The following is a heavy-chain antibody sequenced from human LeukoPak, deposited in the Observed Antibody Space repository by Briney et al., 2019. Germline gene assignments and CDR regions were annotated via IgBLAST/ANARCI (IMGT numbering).Heavy chain of an antibody. CDR3: ARRSGSYYSNFDY. Sequence: SSETLSLTCTVSGGSISSYYWSWIRQPPGKGLEWIGYIYYSGSTNYNPSLKGRVTISVDTSKNQFSLKLSSVTAADTAVYYCARRSGSYYSNFDYWGQGTLVTVSS. J-gene: IGHJ4*02. D-gene: IGHD1-26*01. CDR1: GGSISSYY. CDR2: IYYSGST. V-gene: IGHV4-59*01.